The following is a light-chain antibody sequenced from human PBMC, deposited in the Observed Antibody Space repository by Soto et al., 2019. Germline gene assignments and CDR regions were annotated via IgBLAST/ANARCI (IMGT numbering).Light chain of an antibody. CDR2: WAS. Sequence: TVMTQSPGSLAVSLGETATINCKSSQRVLYDSKNQNYLAWYQQKPGQPPKLLIYWASTRESGVPDRFRGSGSGTDFTLTITSLQAEDAAVYYCQQYYRSPLTFGQGTRLDIK. V-gene: IGKV4-1*01. CDR3: QQYYRSPLT. CDR1: QRVLYDSKNQNY. J-gene: IGKJ5*01.